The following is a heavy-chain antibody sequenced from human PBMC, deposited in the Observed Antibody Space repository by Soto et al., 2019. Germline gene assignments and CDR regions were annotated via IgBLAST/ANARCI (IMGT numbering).Heavy chain of an antibody. CDR2: IYHSGGT. CDR3: ARAMYYYGSGLGKYYFDY. V-gene: IGHV4-30-2*01. D-gene: IGHD3-10*01. Sequence: TLSLTCAVSGGSISSGGCSWRWIRQPPGKGLEWIGYIYHSGGTYYNPSLKSRVTISVDRSKNQFSMKLSSVNAADTAVYYCARAMYYYGSGLGKYYFDYWGQGTLVTVSS. J-gene: IGHJ4*02. CDR1: GGSISSGGCS.